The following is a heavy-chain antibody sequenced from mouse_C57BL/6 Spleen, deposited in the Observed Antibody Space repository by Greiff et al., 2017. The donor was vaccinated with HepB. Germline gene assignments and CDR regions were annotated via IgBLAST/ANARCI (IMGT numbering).Heavy chain of an antibody. V-gene: IGHV1-15*01. Sequence: QVQLQQSGAELVRPGDSVTLSCKASGYTFTDYEMHWVKQTPVHGLEWIGAIDPETGGTAYNQKFKGKAILTADKSSSTAYMELRSLTSEDSAVYYCTRSAYSNYDYWGQGTTLTVSS. CDR3: TRSAYSNYDY. J-gene: IGHJ2*01. CDR1: GYTFTDYE. D-gene: IGHD2-5*01. CDR2: IDPETGGT.